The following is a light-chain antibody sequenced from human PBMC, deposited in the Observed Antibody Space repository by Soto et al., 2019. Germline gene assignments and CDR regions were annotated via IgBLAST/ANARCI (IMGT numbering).Light chain of an antibody. J-gene: IGKJ4*01. CDR2: DAS. V-gene: IGKV3D-11*01. CDR3: QQRSNWHPGLT. CDR1: QGVSSY. Sequence: EIVLTQSPATLSLSPGERATLSCRASQGVSSYLAWYQQKPCQAPRLLIYDASNRATGIPARFSGSGPGTDFTLTISSLEPEDFAVYYCQQRSNWHPGLTFGGGTKVEIK.